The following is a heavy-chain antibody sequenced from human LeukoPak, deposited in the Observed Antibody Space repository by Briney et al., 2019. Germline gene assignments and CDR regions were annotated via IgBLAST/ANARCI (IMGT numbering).Heavy chain of an antibody. CDR2: IHYRGAI. D-gene: IGHD3-10*01. J-gene: IGHJ3*01. CDR1: GGSISTYY. V-gene: IGHV4-59*08. CDR3: ARYGSGAYTLDV. Sequence: SETLSLTCTVSGGSISTYYWSWIRQPPRKGLEWIAHIHYRGAIKYNPSLKSRVSMSVDTSKNQFSLRLSSVTAADTAVYYCARYGSGAYTLDVWGQGTMVTVSS.